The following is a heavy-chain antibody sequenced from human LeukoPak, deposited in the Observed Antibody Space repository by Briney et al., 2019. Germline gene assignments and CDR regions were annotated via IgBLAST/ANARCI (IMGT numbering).Heavy chain of an antibody. V-gene: IGHV4-59*12. CDR1: GGSISSYY. CDR3: ARDSTMGPLWYPGGMDV. D-gene: IGHD3-10*01. J-gene: IGHJ6*02. CDR2: IYYSGST. Sequence: SETLSLTCTVSGGSISSYYWSWIQQPPGKGLEWIGYIYYSGSTNYNPSLKSRVTVSVDTSKNQFSLKLSSVTAADTAVYYCARDSTMGPLWYPGGMDVWGQGTTVTVSS.